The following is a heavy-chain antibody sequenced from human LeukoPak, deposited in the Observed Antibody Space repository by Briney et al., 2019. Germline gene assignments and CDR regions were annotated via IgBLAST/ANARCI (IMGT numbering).Heavy chain of an antibody. D-gene: IGHD3-9*01. CDR2: VYYSGSA. CDR3: SRQTYYDILTGYYKGEIDY. J-gene: IGHJ4*02. CDR1: NGSISSGGFY. Sequence: SETLSLTCTVSNGSISSGGFYWRWIRQPPGKGLEWIGSVYYSGSASYNPSLKSRVTISVDTSKSQFSLKLTSVTAADTAMYYCSRQTYYDILTGYYKGEIDYWGQGTLVTVSS. V-gene: IGHV4-39*01.